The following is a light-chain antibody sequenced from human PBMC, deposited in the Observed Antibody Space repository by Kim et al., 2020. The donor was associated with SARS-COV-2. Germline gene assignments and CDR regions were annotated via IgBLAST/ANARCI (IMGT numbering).Light chain of an antibody. J-gene: IGKJ4*01. CDR3: QQADSFPVT. V-gene: IGKV1-12*01. CDR2: AAS. CDR1: QGISRW. Sequence: DIQMTQSSSSVSASVGDTVTITCRASQGISRWLAWYQQKPGKAPKLMIYAASILQSGVPSRFSGSGSGTDFALTISSLQPEDFATYYCQQADSFPVTFGGGTKVDIK.